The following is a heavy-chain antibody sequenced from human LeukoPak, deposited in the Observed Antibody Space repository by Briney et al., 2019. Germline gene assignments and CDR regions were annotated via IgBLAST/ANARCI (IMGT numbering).Heavy chain of an antibody. D-gene: IGHD1-1*01. J-gene: IGHJ6*03. Sequence: AGSLRPSWAAAGFTVSTNYMSCVRQLPGKVLEWVSVIYNGGSPYYADSVKGRFTISRDNSKNTLYLQMNSLRAEDTAVYYCARSRTGYYYMDVWGKGTTVTVSS. V-gene: IGHV3-53*01. CDR2: IYNGGSP. CDR1: GFTVSTNY. CDR3: ARSRTGYYYMDV.